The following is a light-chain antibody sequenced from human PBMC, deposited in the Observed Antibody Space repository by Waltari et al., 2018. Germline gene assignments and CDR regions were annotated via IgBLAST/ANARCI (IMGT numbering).Light chain of an antibody. CDR1: SSAVGTYAF. V-gene: IGLV2-23*02. J-gene: IGLJ2*01. CDR2: EVN. CDR3: CSYATRNTPVA. Sequence: QSALTQPASVSGSPGQSLTLSCTGSSSAVGTYAFVPLYQQYPGKAPKVIIYEVNKRPSGVSDRFSGSKSGNTASLTISGLQPEDEADYHCCSYATRNTPVAFGGGTKVTLL.